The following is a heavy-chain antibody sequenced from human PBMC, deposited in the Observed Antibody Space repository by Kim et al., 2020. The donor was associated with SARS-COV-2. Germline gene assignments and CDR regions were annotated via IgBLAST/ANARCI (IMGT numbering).Heavy chain of an antibody. CDR3: ARETRDYYDSSGYFN. CDR1: GFTFSSYW. V-gene: IGHV3-74*01. Sequence: GGSLRLSCAASGFTFSSYWMHWVRQAPGKGLVWVSRINSDGSSTSYADSVKGRFTISRDNAKNTLYLQMNSLRAEDTAVYYCARETRDYYDSSGYFNWGQGTLVTVSS. D-gene: IGHD3-22*01. CDR2: INSDGSST. J-gene: IGHJ4*02.